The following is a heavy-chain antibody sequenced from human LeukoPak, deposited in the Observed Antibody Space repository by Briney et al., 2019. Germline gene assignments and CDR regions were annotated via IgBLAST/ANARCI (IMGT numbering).Heavy chain of an antibody. CDR1: GGSFSGYY. CDR3: ASVMQQQLGGPYYYYYYYMDV. J-gene: IGHJ6*03. V-gene: IGHV4-34*01. CDR2: INHSGST. Sequence: PSETLSLTCAVYGGSFSGYYWSWIRQPPGKGLEWIGEINHSGSTNYNPSLKSRVTISVDTSKNQFSLKLSSVTAADTAVYYCASVMQQQLGGPYYYYYYYMDVWGKGTKVTVSS. D-gene: IGHD6-13*01.